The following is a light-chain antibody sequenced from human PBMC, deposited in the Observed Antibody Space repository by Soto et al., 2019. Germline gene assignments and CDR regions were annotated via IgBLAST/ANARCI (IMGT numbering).Light chain of an antibody. CDR3: CSDAGTYTFV. Sequence: QSALTQPRSLSGSPGQSVTISCTGTSGDVGGSNHVSWYQHHPGQAPKFLIYDVTKRPSGVPDRFSGSKSGNTASLTISGLQAEDEADYYCCSDAGTYTFVFGTGTKGTVL. V-gene: IGLV2-11*01. CDR1: SGDVGGSNH. CDR2: DVT. J-gene: IGLJ1*01.